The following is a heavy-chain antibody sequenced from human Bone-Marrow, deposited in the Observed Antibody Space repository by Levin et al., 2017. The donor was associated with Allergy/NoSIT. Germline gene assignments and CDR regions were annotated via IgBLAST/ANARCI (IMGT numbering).Heavy chain of an antibody. Sequence: GESLKISCAASGFTFSSYAMSWVRQAPGKGLEWVSALSGSGGSTWYADSVKGRFTFSRDNSRNTLYLQMNSLRAEDTAVYFCAKPGWIVGPRWAANCDCWGQGTLVTVSS. J-gene: IGHJ4*02. D-gene: IGHD1-26*01. V-gene: IGHV3-23*01. CDR2: LSGSGGST. CDR1: GFTFSSYA. CDR3: AKPGWIVGPRWAANCDC.